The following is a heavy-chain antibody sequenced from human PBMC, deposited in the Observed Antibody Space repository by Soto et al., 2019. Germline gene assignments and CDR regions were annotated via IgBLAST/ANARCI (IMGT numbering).Heavy chain of an antibody. CDR1: DFTSTNAW. J-gene: IGHJ6*02. V-gene: IGHV3-15*07. Sequence: EVQLVESGGGLVKPGGSLRLSCAASDFTSTNAWMNWVRQAPGKGLEWVGRIKTKAEGGATDYAAPLKGRFIISRDDSRNTLFLQMNSLKTEDTAVYYCTTGSVEGVWGQGATVTVSS. CDR2: IKTKAEGGAT. D-gene: IGHD2-15*01. CDR3: TTGSVEGV.